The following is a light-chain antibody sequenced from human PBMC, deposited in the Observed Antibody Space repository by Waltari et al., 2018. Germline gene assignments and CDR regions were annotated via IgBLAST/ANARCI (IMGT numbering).Light chain of an antibody. CDR2: DAS. CDR1: QRISNK. Sequence: EIVMTQSPATLSVSPGERAILSCRASQRISNKLAWYQQKPGQAPRLHLYDASTRATGIPATYSGSGSGTEYTLTISSLQSEDFVVYYCQQYNSWPYTFGQGTKLEIK. CDR3: QQYNSWPYT. V-gene: IGKV3-15*01. J-gene: IGKJ2*01.